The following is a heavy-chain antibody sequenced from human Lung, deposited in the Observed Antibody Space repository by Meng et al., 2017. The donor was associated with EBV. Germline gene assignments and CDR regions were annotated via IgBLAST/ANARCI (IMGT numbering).Heavy chain of an antibody. CDR3: ARPSIAVAGWDY. V-gene: IGHV4-30-4*01. D-gene: IGHD6-19*01. CDR1: GGSISSGDYY. J-gene: IGHJ2*01. CDR2: IYYSGST. Sequence: QGQRQESGPGLVNPSQTLSLTCTVSGGSISSGDYYWSWIRQPPGKGLEWIGYIYYSGSTYYNPSLKSRVTISVDTSKNQFSLKLSSVTAADTAVYYCARPSIAVAGWDYWGRGTLVTVSS.